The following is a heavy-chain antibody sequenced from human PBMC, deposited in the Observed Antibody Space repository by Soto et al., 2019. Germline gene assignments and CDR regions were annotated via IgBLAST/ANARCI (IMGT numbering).Heavy chain of an antibody. V-gene: IGHV1-18*04. CDR2: ISAYNGNT. J-gene: IGHJ6*02. CDR1: GYTFTSYG. CDR3: ARDIGSRAARRATLGMDV. Sequence: ASVKVSCKASGYTFTSYGISWVRQAPGQGLERMGWISAYNGNTNYAQKLQGRVTMTTDTSTSTAYMELRSLRSDDTAVYYCARDIGSRAARRATLGMDVWGQGTTVTVSS. D-gene: IGHD6-6*01.